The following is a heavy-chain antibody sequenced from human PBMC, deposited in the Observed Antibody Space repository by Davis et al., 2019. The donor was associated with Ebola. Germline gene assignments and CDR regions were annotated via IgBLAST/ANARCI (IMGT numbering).Heavy chain of an antibody. Sequence: GESLKISCKGSGYSFTSYWISWVRQMPGKGLEWMGRIDPSDSYTNYSPSFQGHVTISADKSISTAYLQWSSLKAPDTAMYYCACGLPDFYGMDVWGQGTTVTVSS. D-gene: IGHD3-3*01. CDR3: ACGLPDFYGMDV. J-gene: IGHJ6*02. V-gene: IGHV5-10-1*01. CDR1: GYSFTSYW. CDR2: IDPSDSYT.